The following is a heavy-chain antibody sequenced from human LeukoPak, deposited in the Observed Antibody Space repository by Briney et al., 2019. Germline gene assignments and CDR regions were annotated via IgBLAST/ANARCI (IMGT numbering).Heavy chain of an antibody. Sequence: GGSLRLSCAASGFTFSSYSMNWVRQAPGKGLEWVSSISSSSGYIYYADSVKGRFTISRDNAKNSLYLQMNSLRAEDTAVYYCARDLEDDYYYYMDVWGKGTTVTVSS. V-gene: IGHV3-21*01. CDR2: ISSSSGYI. D-gene: IGHD5-24*01. CDR3: ARDLEDDYYYYMDV. CDR1: GFTFSSYS. J-gene: IGHJ6*03.